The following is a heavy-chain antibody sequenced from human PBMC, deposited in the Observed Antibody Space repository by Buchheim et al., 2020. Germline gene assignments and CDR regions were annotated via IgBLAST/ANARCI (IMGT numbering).Heavy chain of an antibody. CDR1: GFTFSSYA. V-gene: IGHV3-30-3*01. CDR2: ISYDGSNK. J-gene: IGHJ4*02. CDR3: ARDIGASGSLDY. D-gene: IGHD3-10*01. Sequence: QVQLVESGGGVVQPGRSLRLSCAASGFTFSSYAMHWVRQAPGKGLEWVAVISYDGSNKYYADSVKGRFTISRDNSKNTLYLQMNSLRAEDTAVYYCARDIGASGSLDYWGQGTL.